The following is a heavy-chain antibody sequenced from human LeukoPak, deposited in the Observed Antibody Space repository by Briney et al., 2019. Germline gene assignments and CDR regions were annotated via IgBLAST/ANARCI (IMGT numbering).Heavy chain of an antibody. CDR2: IYYSGST. CDR1: GGSISSYY. J-gene: IGHJ3*02. V-gene: IGHV4-59*01. CDR3: ARNKRWLQLWAFDI. Sequence: PSETLSLTCTVSGGSISSYYWSWIRQPPGKGLEWLGYIYYSGSTNYNPSLKSRVTISVDTSKNQFSLKLSSVTAADTAVYYCARNKRWLQLWAFDIWGQGTMVTVSS. D-gene: IGHD5-24*01.